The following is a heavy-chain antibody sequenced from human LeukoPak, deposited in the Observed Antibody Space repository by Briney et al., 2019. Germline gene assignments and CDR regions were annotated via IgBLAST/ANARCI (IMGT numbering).Heavy chain of an antibody. J-gene: IGHJ4*02. CDR3: ARNSSSWYYFDY. CDR1: GFTFSYYS. D-gene: IGHD6-13*01. V-gene: IGHV3-21*01. CDR2: ISSSSSYI. Sequence: PGGSLRLSCAASGFTFSYYSMNWVRQAPGQGLEWVSSISSSSSYIYYADSVKGRFTISRDNAKNSLYLQMNSLRAEDTALYYCARNSSSWYYFDYWGQGTLATVSS.